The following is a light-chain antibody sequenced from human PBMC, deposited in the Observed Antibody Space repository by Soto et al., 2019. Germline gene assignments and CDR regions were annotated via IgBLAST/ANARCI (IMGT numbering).Light chain of an antibody. CDR1: NSRRGSNY. J-gene: IGLJ1*01. CDR3: AKWDDSLRVYV. CDR2: RNY. Sequence: QSPLPQPPSASGTPGQRATISCSTPNSRRGSNYVYWYQQLPGAAPKLLTYRNYQRPSGVPDRFSASKSGTSASLAISGLRSWDEADYFCAKWDDSLRVYVFGSGTKVTVL. V-gene: IGLV1-47*01.